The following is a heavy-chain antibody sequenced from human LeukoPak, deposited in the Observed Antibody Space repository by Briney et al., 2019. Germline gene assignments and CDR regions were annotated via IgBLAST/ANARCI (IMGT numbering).Heavy chain of an antibody. CDR1: GFTFSSYE. V-gene: IGHV3-48*03. CDR2: ISSSGSTI. J-gene: IGHJ4*02. Sequence: GGSLRLSCAASGFTFSSYEMNWVRQAPGKGLEWVSYISSSGSTIYYADSVKGRFTISRDNAKNSLYLQMNSLRAEDTAVYYCARDFVRWDSSGYTYYFDYWGQGTLVTVSS. D-gene: IGHD3-22*01. CDR3: ARDFVRWDSSGYTYYFDY.